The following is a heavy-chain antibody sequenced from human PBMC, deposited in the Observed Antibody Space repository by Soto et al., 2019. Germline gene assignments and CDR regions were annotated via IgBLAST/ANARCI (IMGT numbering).Heavy chain of an antibody. D-gene: IGHD6-19*01. J-gene: IGHJ4*02. CDR3: ARALRGGYGSGWPPGY. Sequence: SETLSLTCAVSGGSISSGNWWSWVRQPPGKGLEWIAEIYHSGNTNYNPSLKSRATISMDKSKNQFSLKLNSVTAADTAIYYCARALRGGYGSGWPPGYWAQGTLVPVS. CDR2: IYHSGNT. V-gene: IGHV4-4*02. CDR1: GGSISSGNW.